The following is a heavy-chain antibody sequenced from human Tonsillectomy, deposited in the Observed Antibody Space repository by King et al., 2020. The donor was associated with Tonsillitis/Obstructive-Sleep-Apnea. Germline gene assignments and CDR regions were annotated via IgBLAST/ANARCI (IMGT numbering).Heavy chain of an antibody. D-gene: IGHD4-23*01. CDR2: IYYSGST. J-gene: IGHJ3*02. Sequence: QLQESGPGLVKPSETLSLPCTVSGGSISSSSYYWGWIRQPPGKGLEWIGSIYYSGSTYYNPSLKSRVTTSVDTSKNQFSLKLSSVTAADTALYYCAGPICVDYVGNSADEEGAFDILGQETMVTVSS. CDR1: GGSISSSSYY. V-gene: IGHV4-39*01. CDR3: AGPICVDYVGNSADEEGAFDI.